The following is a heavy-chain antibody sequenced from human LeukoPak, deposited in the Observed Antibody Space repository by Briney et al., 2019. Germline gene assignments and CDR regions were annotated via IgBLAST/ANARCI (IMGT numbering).Heavy chain of an antibody. D-gene: IGHD1-26*01. V-gene: IGHV1-2*02. CDR3: ARARSGSYGY. CDR2: INPNSGGT. Sequence: ASVKVSCKVSGYTLTELSMHWVRQAPGQGLEWMGWINPNSGGTNYAQKFQGRVTMTRDTSISTAYMELSRLRSDDTAVYYCARARSGSYGYWGQGTLVTVSS. CDR1: GYTLTELS. J-gene: IGHJ4*02.